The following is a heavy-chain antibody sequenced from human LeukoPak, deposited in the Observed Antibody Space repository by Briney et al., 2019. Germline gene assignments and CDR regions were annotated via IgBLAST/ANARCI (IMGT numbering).Heavy chain of an antibody. CDR1: GGSISSYY. Sequence: PSETLSLTCTVSGGSISSYYWSWLRQPPGKGLEWIGYIYYSGSTNYNPSLKSRVTISVDTSKNQFSLKLSSVTAADTAVYYCARAYVAPTHFDYWGQGTLVTVSS. V-gene: IGHV4-59*01. CDR3: ARAYVAPTHFDY. J-gene: IGHJ4*02. D-gene: IGHD3-10*02. CDR2: IYYSGST.